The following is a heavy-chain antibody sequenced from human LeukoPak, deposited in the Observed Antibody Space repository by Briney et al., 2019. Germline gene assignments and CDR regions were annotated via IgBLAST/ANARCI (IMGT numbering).Heavy chain of an antibody. D-gene: IGHD6-13*01. J-gene: IGHJ1*01. CDR1: GFTFSSYA. CDR3: ARDSIAAAGNAEYFQH. Sequence: PGGSLRLSCAASGFTFSSYAISWVRQAPGQGLEWMGGIIPIFGTANYAQKFQGRVTITADESTSTAYMELSSLRSEDTAVYYCARDSIAAAGNAEYFQHWGQGTLVTVSS. V-gene: IGHV1-69*01. CDR2: IIPIFGTA.